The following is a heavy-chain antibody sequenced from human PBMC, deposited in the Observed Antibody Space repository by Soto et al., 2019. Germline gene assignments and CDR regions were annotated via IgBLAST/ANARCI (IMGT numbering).Heavy chain of an antibody. CDR3: ASYSGYSSGSYYYYYYMDV. CDR2: INPNSGGT. D-gene: IGHD6-19*01. Sequence: ASVKVSCKASGYTFTGYYMHWVRQAPGQGLEWMGWINPNSGGTNYAQKFQGWVTMTRDTSISTAYMELSRLRSDDTAVYYCASYSGYSSGSYYYYYYMDVWGKGTTVTVSS. CDR1: GYTFTGYY. V-gene: IGHV1-2*04. J-gene: IGHJ6*03.